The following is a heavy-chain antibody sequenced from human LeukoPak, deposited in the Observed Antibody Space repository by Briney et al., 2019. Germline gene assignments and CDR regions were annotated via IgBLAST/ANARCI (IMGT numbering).Heavy chain of an antibody. CDR2: MYYSGST. J-gene: IGHJ4*02. D-gene: IGHD2-15*01. Sequence: SETQSLTCTVSGRSISSSSYYWGWIRQPPGKGLGWIGSMYYSGSTYYTPSLKSRITISVDTSKNQFSLKLSSVTAADTAVYYCAGQCSGGTCGFDYWSQGTLITVSS. CDR3: AGQCSGGTCGFDY. CDR1: GRSISSSSYY. V-gene: IGHV4-39*01.